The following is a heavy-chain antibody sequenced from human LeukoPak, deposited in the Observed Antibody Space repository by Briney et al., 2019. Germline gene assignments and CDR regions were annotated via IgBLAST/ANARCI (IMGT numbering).Heavy chain of an antibody. V-gene: IGHV3-23*01. D-gene: IGHD2/OR15-2a*01. CDR1: PFTFSSYG. Sequence: GGSLRLSCIGSPFTFSSYGMHWVRQAPGKGLEWVSAISYSGSSTYYADSVKGRFTISRDNSKNTLYLQMSSLRAEDTAVYHCAKDTIKVYSNKNAFDIWGQGIMVTVSS. CDR2: ISYSGSST. CDR3: AKDTIKVYSNKNAFDI. J-gene: IGHJ3*02.